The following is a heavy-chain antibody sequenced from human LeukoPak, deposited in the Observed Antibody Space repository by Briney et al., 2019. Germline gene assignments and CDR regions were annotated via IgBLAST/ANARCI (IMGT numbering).Heavy chain of an antibody. D-gene: IGHD3-22*01. V-gene: IGHV1-18*01. J-gene: IGHJ5*02. CDR1: GYTFTSYG. CDR3: ARDITLIVVELNWFDP. CDR2: ISAYNGNT. Sequence: ASVKVSCKASGYTFTSYGISWVRQAPGQGLEWMGWISAYNGNTNYAQKLQGRVTMTTDTSTSTAYMELRSLRSDDTAVYYCARDITLIVVELNWFDPWGQGTLVTVSS.